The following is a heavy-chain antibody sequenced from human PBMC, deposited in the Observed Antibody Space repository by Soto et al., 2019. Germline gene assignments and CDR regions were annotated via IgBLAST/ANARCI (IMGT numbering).Heavy chain of an antibody. CDR2: IGTGGDT. CDR1: GFTFSSFD. J-gene: IGHJ4*02. CDR3: ERGILHTAMPLDY. D-gene: IGHD5-18*01. V-gene: IGHV3-13*01. Sequence: GGSLRLSCAYSGFTFSSFDMHWVRQATGKGLEWVSAIGTGGDTYYAGSVKGRFTISRENSKNTLYLQMSSLRAEDTAVYYCERGILHTAMPLDYWGQGTLVTVSS.